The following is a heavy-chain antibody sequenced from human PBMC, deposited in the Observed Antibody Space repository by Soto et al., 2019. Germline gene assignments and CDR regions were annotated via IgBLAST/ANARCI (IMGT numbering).Heavy chain of an antibody. J-gene: IGHJ4*02. V-gene: IGHV1-69*08. Sequence: QVQLVQSGAEVKKPGSSVKVSCKASGGTFSSYTISWVRQAPGQGLEWMGRIIPILGIANYAQKFHGRVTITADKPTRSADMELSSLRSEDTAVYYCARESSSRKFDYWGQGTLVTVSS. D-gene: IGHD6-13*01. CDR3: ARESSSRKFDY. CDR2: IIPILGIA. CDR1: GGTFSSYT.